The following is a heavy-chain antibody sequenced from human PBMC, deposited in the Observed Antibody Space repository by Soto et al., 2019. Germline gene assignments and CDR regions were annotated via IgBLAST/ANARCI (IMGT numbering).Heavy chain of an antibody. CDR3: ATVHNTSRSFDY. CDR2: IYYSGST. V-gene: IGHV4-30-4*01. Sequence: SETLSLTCTVSGGSISSGDYYWSWIRQPPGKGLEWIGYIYYSGSTYYNPSLKSRVTISVDTSKNQFSLKLSSVTAEDTAVYYCATVHNTSRSFDYWGQGTLVTVSS. CDR1: GGSISSGDYY. D-gene: IGHD1-20*01. J-gene: IGHJ4*02.